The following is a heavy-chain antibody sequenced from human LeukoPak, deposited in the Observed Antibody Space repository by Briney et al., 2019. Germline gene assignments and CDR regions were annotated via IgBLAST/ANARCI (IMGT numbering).Heavy chain of an antibody. D-gene: IGHD3-16*01. CDR3: ATTVALMHAEYFQH. CDR2: IYYSGST. V-gene: IGHV4-30-4*01. J-gene: IGHJ1*01. Sequence: PSQTLSLTCTVSGGSISSNDYYWSWIRQPPGKGLEWIGYIYYSGSTNYNASLKSRVTISVDTSKNQLSLKLSSVTAADTAVYYCATTVALMHAEYFQHWGQGTLVTVSS. CDR1: GGSISSNDYY.